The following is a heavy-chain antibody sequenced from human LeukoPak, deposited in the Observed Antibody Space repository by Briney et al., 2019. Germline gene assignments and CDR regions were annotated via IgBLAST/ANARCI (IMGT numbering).Heavy chain of an antibody. J-gene: IGHJ4*02. CDR2: IRSKSYGATT. D-gene: IGHD2/OR15-2a*01. Sequence: GGSLRLSCAASGFTFSSYWMSWVRQAPGKGLEWVGFIRSKSYGATTENAASVKGRFTISRDDSKSIDYLQMNSLETEDTAVYYCARGSGYYVYWGQGTLVTVSS. CDR3: ARGSGYYVY. V-gene: IGHV3-49*04. CDR1: GFTFSSYW.